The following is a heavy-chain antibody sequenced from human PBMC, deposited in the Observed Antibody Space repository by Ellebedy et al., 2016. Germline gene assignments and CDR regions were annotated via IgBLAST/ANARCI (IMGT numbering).Heavy chain of an antibody. V-gene: IGHV3-73*01. CDR2: IRSKANSYAT. CDR3: TVLPLRFLEWPPDY. J-gene: IGHJ4*02. D-gene: IGHD3-3*01. CDR1: GFTFSGSA. Sequence: GESLKISXAASGFTFSGSAMHWVRQASGKGLEWVGRIRSKANSYATAYAASVKGRFTISRDDSKNTAYLQMNSLKTEDTAVYYCTVLPLRFLEWPPDYWGQGTLVTVSS.